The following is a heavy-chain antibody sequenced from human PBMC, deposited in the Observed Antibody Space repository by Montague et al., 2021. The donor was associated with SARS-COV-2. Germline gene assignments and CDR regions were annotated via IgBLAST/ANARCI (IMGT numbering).Heavy chain of an antibody. CDR1: GGSISSGSYY. J-gene: IGHJ4*02. V-gene: IGHV4-61*02. CDR3: AREGSGWYYFGY. CDR2: IYTSGST. Sequence: TLSLTCTVSGGSISSGSYYWSWIRQPAGKGLEWIGRIYTSGSTNYNPSLKSRVTISVDTSKNQFSLKLSSVTAADTAVYYCAREGSGWYYFGYWGQGTLVTVSS. D-gene: IGHD6-19*01.